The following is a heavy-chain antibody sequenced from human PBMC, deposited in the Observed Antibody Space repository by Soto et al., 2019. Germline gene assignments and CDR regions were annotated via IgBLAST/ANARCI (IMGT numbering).Heavy chain of an antibody. D-gene: IGHD3-22*01. Sequence: SETLSLTCAVYGGSFSGYYWSWIRQPPGKGLEWIGEINHSGSTNYNPSLKSRVTISVDTSKTQFSLKLTSVTAADTAVYYCARGDRRYYYDSSGYRNFDYWGQGTLVTVSS. J-gene: IGHJ4*02. CDR3: ARGDRRYYYDSSGYRNFDY. CDR1: GGSFSGYY. CDR2: INHSGST. V-gene: IGHV4-34*01.